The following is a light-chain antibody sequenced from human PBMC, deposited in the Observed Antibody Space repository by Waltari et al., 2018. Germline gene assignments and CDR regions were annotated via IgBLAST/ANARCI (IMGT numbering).Light chain of an antibody. CDR3: QQYGSSPRT. Sequence: EIVLTQSPGTLSLSPGERATLSCRASQSVSSSYLAWYQQKPGQAPRLLIYGASSRATGIPDRFSSSGSGTEFSLTISRLEPEDFAVYYCQQYGSSPRTFGPGTKVDIK. V-gene: IGKV3-20*01. CDR2: GAS. CDR1: QSVSSSY. J-gene: IGKJ3*01.